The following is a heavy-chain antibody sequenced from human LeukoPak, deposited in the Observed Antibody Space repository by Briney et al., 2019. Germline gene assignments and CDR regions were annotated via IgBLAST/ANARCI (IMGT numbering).Heavy chain of an antibody. D-gene: IGHD3-3*01. CDR3: ARVMGTIFGVVNWFDP. V-gene: IGHV4-34*01. J-gene: IGHJ5*02. Sequence: SETLSLTCAVYGGSFSGYYWSWIRQPPGKGLEWIGEINHSGSTNYNPSLKSRVTISVDTSKNQFSLKLSSVTAADTAVYYCARVMGTIFGVVNWFDPWGQGTLVTVPS. CDR1: GGSFSGYY. CDR2: INHSGST.